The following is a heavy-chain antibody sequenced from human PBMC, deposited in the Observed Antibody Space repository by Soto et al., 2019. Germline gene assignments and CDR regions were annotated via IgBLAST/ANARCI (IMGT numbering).Heavy chain of an antibody. J-gene: IGHJ4*01. CDR2: ISGSGGST. D-gene: IGHD6-13*01. CDR1: GFTFSSYA. Sequence: EVQLLESGGGLVQPGGSLRLSCAASGFTFSSYAMSWVRQAPGKGLEWVSAISGSGGSTYYADSVKGRFTISRDNSKNTVYLQMNSLSAEDTAVYYCAKTSSLYVNYFDYWGQGTMVTVSS. V-gene: IGHV3-23*01. CDR3: AKTSSLYVNYFDY.